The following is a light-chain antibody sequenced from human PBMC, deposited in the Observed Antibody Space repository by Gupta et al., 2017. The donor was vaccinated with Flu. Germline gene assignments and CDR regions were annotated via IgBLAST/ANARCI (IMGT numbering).Light chain of an antibody. J-gene: IGKJ2*01. CDR2: WAS. CDR1: QSVLYNVDNRNY. V-gene: IGKV4-1*01. CDR3: QQDDSLPDT. Sequence: SLGERATINCKSSQSVLYNVDNRNYLAWYQQKPGQPPKLLINWASSRESGVPDRFSGSGSATDFTLTISSLRAEDVAVYYCQQDDSLPDTFGQGTKLEI.